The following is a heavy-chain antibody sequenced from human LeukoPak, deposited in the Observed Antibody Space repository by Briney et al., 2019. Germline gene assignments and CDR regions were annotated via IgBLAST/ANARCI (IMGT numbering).Heavy chain of an antibody. V-gene: IGHV1-2*02. CDR3: ARGRSYYDSRELDY. D-gene: IGHD3-22*01. CDR2: INPNSGGA. Sequence: ASVKVSCKASGYTFTGYYMHWVRQAPGQGLEWMGWINPNSGGANYAQKFQGRVTMTRDTPISTAYMELSRLRSDDTAVYYCARGRSYYDSRELDYWGQGTLVTVSS. CDR1: GYTFTGYY. J-gene: IGHJ4*02.